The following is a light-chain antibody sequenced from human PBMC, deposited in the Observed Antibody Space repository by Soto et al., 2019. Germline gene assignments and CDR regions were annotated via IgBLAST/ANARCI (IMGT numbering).Light chain of an antibody. CDR3: QHYNNWST. CDR2: DAS. CDR1: QSVSSD. J-gene: IGKJ5*01. V-gene: IGKV3-15*01. Sequence: EILMTQSPATLSVSPGERATLSCRASQSVSSDLAWYQQKPGQAPRLLIYDASTRATSVPARFSGSGSGTEFTLPISSLQSEDFAVYYCQHYNNWSTFGQGTRLEIK.